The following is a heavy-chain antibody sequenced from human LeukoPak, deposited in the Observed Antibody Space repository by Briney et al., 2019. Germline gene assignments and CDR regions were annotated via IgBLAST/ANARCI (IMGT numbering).Heavy chain of an antibody. CDR3: ARVPHTFEGVIGMGDYYYYMDV. D-gene: IGHD3-16*02. CDR1: GGSISSGGYY. Sequence: SETLSLTCTVSGGSISSGGYYWSWIRQHPGKGLEWIGYIYYSGSTYYNPSLKSRVTISVDTSKNQFSLKLSSVTAADTAVYYCARVPHTFEGVIGMGDYYYYMDVWGKGTTVTVSS. CDR2: IYYSGST. V-gene: IGHV4-31*03. J-gene: IGHJ6*03.